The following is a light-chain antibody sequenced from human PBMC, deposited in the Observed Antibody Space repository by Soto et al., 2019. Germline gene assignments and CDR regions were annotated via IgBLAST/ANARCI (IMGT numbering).Light chain of an antibody. J-gene: IGKJ4*01. Sequence: VLTQSPGTLSLSPGERATLSCRASQTVRNNYLAWYQQKPGQAPRLLIYDSSSRATGIPDRFSGGGSGTGFTLTISRLEPEDFAVYYCQQFSSYPLTFGGGTIVDIK. CDR2: DSS. CDR1: QTVRNNY. V-gene: IGKV3-20*01. CDR3: QQFSSYPLT.